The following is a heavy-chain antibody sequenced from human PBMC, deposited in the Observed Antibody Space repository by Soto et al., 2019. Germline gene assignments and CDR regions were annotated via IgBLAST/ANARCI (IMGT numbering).Heavy chain of an antibody. J-gene: IGHJ4*02. Sequence: LSLTCTVSGGSISNHYWSWIRQPPGKGLEWIGYIYYNGNTNYNPPLKSRVTMSVDTSKNQISLKLSSVTAADTAVYYCTRANWYSEYWGQGTLVTVSS. CDR2: IYYNGNT. V-gene: IGHV4-59*11. CDR3: TRANWYSEY. CDR1: GGSISNHY. D-gene: IGHD7-27*01.